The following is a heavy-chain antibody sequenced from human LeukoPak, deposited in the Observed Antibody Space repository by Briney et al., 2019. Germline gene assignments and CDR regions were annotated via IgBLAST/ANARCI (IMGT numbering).Heavy chain of an antibody. J-gene: IGHJ6*03. CDR2: IYHSGST. CDR1: GYSISSGYY. CDR3: AGAGTTGTTIDYYYYYMDV. V-gene: IGHV4-38-2*02. Sequence: SETLSLTCTVSGYSISSGYYWGWIRQPPGKGLGGIGSIYHSGSTYYNPSLKSRVTISVDTSKNQFSLKLSSVTAADTAVYYCAGAGTTGTTIDYYYYYMDVWGKGTTVTVSS. D-gene: IGHD1-1*01.